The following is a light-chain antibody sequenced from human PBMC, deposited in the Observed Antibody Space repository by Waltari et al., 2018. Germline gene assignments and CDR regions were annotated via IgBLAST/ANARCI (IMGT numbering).Light chain of an antibody. CDR2: GAS. Sequence: EIVLTQSPGTLSLSPGERATLSCWASQRVGRSLAWYQQKRGQAPWLLIYGASTRATGVPDRFSGSGSGTDFSLTISRLEPEDFAVYYCQHYVRLPVTFGQGTKVEI. CDR1: QRVGRS. J-gene: IGKJ1*01. V-gene: IGKV3-20*01. CDR3: QHYVRLPVT.